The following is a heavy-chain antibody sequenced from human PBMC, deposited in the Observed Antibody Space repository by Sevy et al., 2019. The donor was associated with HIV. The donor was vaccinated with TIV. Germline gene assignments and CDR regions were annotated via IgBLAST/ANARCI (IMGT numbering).Heavy chain of an antibody. J-gene: IGHJ4*02. D-gene: IGHD3-22*01. Sequence: SETLSLTCTVSSGSISSGGYYWSWIRQHPGKGLEWIGYIYYSGSTYYNPSLKSRVTISVDTSKNQFSLKLSSVTAADTAVYYCAGADYDSSGHDYWGQGTLVTVSS. CDR3: AGADYDSSGHDY. CDR1: SGSISSGGYY. V-gene: IGHV4-31*03. CDR2: IYYSGST.